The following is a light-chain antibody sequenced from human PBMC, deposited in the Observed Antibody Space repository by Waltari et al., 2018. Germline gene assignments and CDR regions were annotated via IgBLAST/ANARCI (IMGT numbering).Light chain of an antibody. CDR3: QQYDNLPLT. Sequence: IQLTQSPSSLSASVGDRVTITCQASQYINKYLNWDQRKPGKAPKVLIFDASNLETGVPSRFSGSGSATDFTFTINSVQPEDIATYYCQQYDNLPLTFGGGTKVEIK. CDR2: DAS. J-gene: IGKJ4*01. CDR1: QYINKY. V-gene: IGKV1-33*01.